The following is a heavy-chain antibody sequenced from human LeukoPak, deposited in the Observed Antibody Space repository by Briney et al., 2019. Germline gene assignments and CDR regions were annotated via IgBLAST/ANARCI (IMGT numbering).Heavy chain of an antibody. CDR3: ARGDGDY. Sequence: GGSLKLSCAASGFTVSSNYMSWVRQAPGQGLEWVSVIYSGGSTYYADSVKGRFTISRDNSKNTLSLQIISLRAEDTAVYYCARGDGDYWGQGTLVTVSS. V-gene: IGHV3-53*01. D-gene: IGHD5-24*01. CDR2: IYSGGST. J-gene: IGHJ4*02. CDR1: GFTVSSNY.